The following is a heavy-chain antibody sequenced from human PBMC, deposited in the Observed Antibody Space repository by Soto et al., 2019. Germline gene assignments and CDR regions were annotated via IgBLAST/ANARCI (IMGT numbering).Heavy chain of an antibody. J-gene: IGHJ3*02. V-gene: IGHV4-34*01. CDR2: INHSAST. CDR1: GGSLSGYY. Sequence: SETLSLTCDVYGGSLSGYYWTWIRQVPGKGLEWIGEINHSASTNNNPSLKSRVAMSVDTSKNQFSLKLNSVTAADTAVYFCARGGGRGGGTGAFDIWGQGTMVTVSS. CDR3: ARGGGRGGGTGAFDI. D-gene: IGHD2-15*01.